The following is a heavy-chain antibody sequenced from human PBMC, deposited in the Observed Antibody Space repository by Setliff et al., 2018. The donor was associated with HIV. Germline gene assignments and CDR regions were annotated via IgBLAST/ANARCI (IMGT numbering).Heavy chain of an antibody. J-gene: IGHJ3*02. CDR2: VGAVGAPT. CDR3: AKVFAYGIDGFDI. D-gene: IGHD3-16*01. Sequence: QTGGSLRLSCTDSGFTFGDYAMTWVRQAPGKGLEWVSTVGAVGAPTHYAESVKGRFTISKDNSRDTLYLQMSSLREEDTAVYYCAKVFAYGIDGFDIWGQGTMVTVSS. V-gene: IGHV3-23*01. CDR1: GFTFGDYA.